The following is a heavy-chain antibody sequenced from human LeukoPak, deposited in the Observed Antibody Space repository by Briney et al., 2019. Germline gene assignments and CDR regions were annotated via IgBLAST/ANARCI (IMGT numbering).Heavy chain of an antibody. CDR2: IWYDGSNK. V-gene: IGHV3-33*08. D-gene: IGHD3-22*01. J-gene: IGHJ6*02. CDR1: GFTFSSYA. Sequence: GGSLRLSCAASGFTFSSYAMSWVRQAPGKGLEWVAVIWYDGSNKYYADSVKGRFTISRDNSKNTLYLQMNSLRAEDTAVYYCARDLSSDSSGYRYGMDVWGQGTTVTVSS. CDR3: ARDLSSDSSGYRYGMDV.